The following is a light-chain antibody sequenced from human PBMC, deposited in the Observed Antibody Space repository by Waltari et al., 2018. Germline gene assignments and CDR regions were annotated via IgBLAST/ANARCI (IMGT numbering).Light chain of an antibody. CDR3: QQYNTWPPST. V-gene: IGKV3-15*01. J-gene: IGKJ2*02. CDR2: GAS. Sequence: EIVMTQSPAALSVSPGERATLSCRASQSVSSNLAWYQHKPGQPPRLLISGASTRATGLPARFSGSGSGTEFTLTISSLQSEDSAIYYCQQYNTWPPSTFGQGTKLEIK. CDR1: QSVSSN.